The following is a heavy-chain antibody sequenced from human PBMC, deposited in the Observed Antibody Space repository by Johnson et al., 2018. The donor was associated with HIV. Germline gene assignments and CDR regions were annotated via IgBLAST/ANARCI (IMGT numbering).Heavy chain of an antibody. J-gene: IGHJ3*02. CDR3: ARSRRVLLGYYYDSSGGLNAFDI. V-gene: IGHV3-20*03. CDR2: INWNAGRT. D-gene: IGHD3-22*01. Sequence: MKWVRQTPGMGLEWVSAINWNAGRTGYTDSVKGRFTISRDNAKNSLYLQMNSLRAEDTAVYYCARSRRVLLGYYYDSSGGLNAFDIWGQGTMVTVSS.